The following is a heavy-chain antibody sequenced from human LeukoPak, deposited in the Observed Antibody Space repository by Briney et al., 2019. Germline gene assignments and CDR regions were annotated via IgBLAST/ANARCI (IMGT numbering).Heavy chain of an antibody. CDR3: ARVRLPPYYYYYYMDV. D-gene: IGHD5-18*01. Sequence: SETLSLNCAVYGGSFSGYSWTWIRQPPGKGLEWIGEINHSGSTHYNPSLKSRVTISVDTSNNQFSLKLTSVTAADTAIYYCARVRLPPYYYYYYMDVWGKGTTVTVS. CDR1: GGSFSGYS. CDR2: INHSGST. V-gene: IGHV4-34*01. J-gene: IGHJ6*03.